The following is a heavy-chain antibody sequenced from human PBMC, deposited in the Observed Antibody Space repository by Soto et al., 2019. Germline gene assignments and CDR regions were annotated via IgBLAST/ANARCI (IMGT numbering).Heavy chain of an antibody. CDR3: ARDSSITPRPLDY. Sequence: PGGSLRLSSAASGFTFRYYYMSWIRQSPGKGLEWVSYISSTGSYAKYADSVKGRFTISRDNAKNSLYLQMNSLRAEDTAVYYCARDSSITPRPLDYWGQGTPVTVSS. CDR2: ISSTGSYA. J-gene: IGHJ4*02. V-gene: IGHV3-11*06. CDR1: GFTFRYYY. D-gene: IGHD6-6*01.